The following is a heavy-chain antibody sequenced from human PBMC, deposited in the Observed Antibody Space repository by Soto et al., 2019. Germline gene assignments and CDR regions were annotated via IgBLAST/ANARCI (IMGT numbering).Heavy chain of an antibody. Sequence: QVELKESGPGLVKPSETLSLTCTVSGGSVSSGGFYYHWIRQPPGKGLEWIGDMYYGGFTNYSPPIKSRLTISVDTSPTRTARNPASVTSVDTAVYYCARQTAPWGFDVWGQGTTVTVSS. CDR1: GGSVSSGGFY. CDR2: MYYGGFT. CDR3: ARQTAPWGFDV. D-gene: IGHD7-27*01. J-gene: IGHJ6*02. V-gene: IGHV4-61*08.